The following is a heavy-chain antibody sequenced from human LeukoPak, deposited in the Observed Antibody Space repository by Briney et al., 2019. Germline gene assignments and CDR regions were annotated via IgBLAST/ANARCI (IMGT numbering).Heavy chain of an antibody. CDR2: IDFGGRII. D-gene: IGHD1-1*01. CDR3: ARGIGLERRYFQFDY. V-gene: IGHV3-48*03. CDR1: GFTFSSYE. Sequence: GGSLRLSCVASGFTFSSYEMNWVRQVPGKALEWVSYIDFGGRIINYADHVKGRFTISRDNAKNSVYLQMDSLRAEDTAVYYCARGIGLERRYFQFDYWGQGILVTVSS. J-gene: IGHJ4*02.